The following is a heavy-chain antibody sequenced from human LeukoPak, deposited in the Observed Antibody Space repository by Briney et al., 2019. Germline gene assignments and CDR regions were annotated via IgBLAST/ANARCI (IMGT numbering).Heavy chain of an antibody. Sequence: SETLSLTCTVSGXSISSSSYYWGWIRQPPGKGLEWIGSIYYSGSTYYNPSLKSRVTISVDTSKNQFSLKLSSVTAADTAVYYCARPGDSSGYYNWFDPWGQGTLVTVSS. D-gene: IGHD3-22*01. J-gene: IGHJ5*02. CDR1: GXSISSSSYY. CDR2: IYYSGST. CDR3: ARPGDSSGYYNWFDP. V-gene: IGHV4-39*01.